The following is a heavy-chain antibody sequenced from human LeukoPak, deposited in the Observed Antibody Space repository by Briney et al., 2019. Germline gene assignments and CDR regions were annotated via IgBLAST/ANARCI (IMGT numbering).Heavy chain of an antibody. CDR2: ISAYNGNT. J-gene: IGHJ4*02. V-gene: IGHV1-18*01. Sequence: VASVKVSCKASGYTFTSYGISWVRHAPGQGLEWMGWISAYNGNTNYAQKLHGRVTMTTDTSTSTAYMEQRSLRSGDTAVYYCARQGYAGYFDYWGQGTLVTVSS. D-gene: IGHD3-16*01. CDR1: GYTFTSYG. CDR3: ARQGYAGYFDY.